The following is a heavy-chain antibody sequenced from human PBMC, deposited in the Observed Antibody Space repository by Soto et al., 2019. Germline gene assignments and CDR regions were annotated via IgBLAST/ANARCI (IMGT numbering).Heavy chain of an antibody. Sequence: GGSLRLSCAASAFTFSTYWMSWVRQAPGKGLEWVANIKQDGSEKYYVDSVKGRFTISRDNAKNSLYLQMNSLTVEDTAVYYCARAQYTGSYFDACDVWGQGTMVTVSS. J-gene: IGHJ3*01. CDR1: AFTFSTYW. V-gene: IGHV3-7*04. CDR2: IKQDGSEK. CDR3: ARAQYTGSYFDACDV. D-gene: IGHD1-26*01.